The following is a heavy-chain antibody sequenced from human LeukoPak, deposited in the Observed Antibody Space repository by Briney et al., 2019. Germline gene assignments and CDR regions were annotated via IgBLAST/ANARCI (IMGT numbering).Heavy chain of an antibody. D-gene: IGHD6-13*01. CDR3: ARGMGSSWYYFDY. CDR1: GFTVSSHY. CDR2: IYGGGTT. Sequence: GGSLRLSCGASGFTVSSHYMSWVRQAPGKGLEWVSLIYGGGTTYYADSVKGRFTISRDNSKNTLYLQMNSLRAEDTAVYYCARGMGSSWYYFDYWGQGTLVTVSS. V-gene: IGHV3-53*01. J-gene: IGHJ4*02.